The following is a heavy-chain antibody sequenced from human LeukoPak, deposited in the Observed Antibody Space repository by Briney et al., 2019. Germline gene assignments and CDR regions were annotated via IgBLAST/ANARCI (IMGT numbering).Heavy chain of an antibody. J-gene: IGHJ5*02. CDR2: IYSGGST. D-gene: IGHD1-26*01. CDR3: ARDGGIVGATIAIS. Sequence: GGSLRLSCAASGFTVSSNYMSWVRQAPGEGLEWVSVIYSGGSTYYADSVKGRFTISRDNSKNTLYLQMNSLRAEDTAVYYCARDGGIVGATIAISWGQGTLVTVSS. CDR1: GFTVSSNY. V-gene: IGHV3-66*02.